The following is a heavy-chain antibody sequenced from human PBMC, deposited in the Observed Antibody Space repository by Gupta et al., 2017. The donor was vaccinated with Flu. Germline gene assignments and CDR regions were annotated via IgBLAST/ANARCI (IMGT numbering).Heavy chain of an antibody. V-gene: IGHV1-58*01. Sequence: VRQARGQRLEWIGWIVVGSGNTNYAQKFQERVTITRDMSTSTAYMELSSLRSEDTAVYYCAATLHYYGSGTTWGQGTLVTVSS. CDR2: IVVGSGNT. CDR3: AATLHYYGSGTT. D-gene: IGHD3-10*01. J-gene: IGHJ4*02.